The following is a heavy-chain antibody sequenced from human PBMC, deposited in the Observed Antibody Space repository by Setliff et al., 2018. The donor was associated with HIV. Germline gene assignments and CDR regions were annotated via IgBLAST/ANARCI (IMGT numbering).Heavy chain of an antibody. V-gene: IGHV3-7*01. CDR3: ARDTGYYDSSGYYAEYFQH. CDR2: IKQDGSEK. CDR1: GFTFSSYW. J-gene: IGHJ1*01. Sequence: GGSLRLSCAASGFTFSSYWMSWVRQGPGKGLEWVASIKQDGSEKYYVDSVKGRFTISRDNAKNSLYLQMNSLRAEDTAVYYCARDTGYYDSSGYYAEYFQHWGQGTLVTVSS. D-gene: IGHD3-22*01.